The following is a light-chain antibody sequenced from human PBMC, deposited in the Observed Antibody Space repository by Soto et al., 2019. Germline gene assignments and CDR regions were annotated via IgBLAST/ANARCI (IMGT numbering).Light chain of an antibody. V-gene: IGKV1-5*03. CDR3: QHYNSYSEA. CDR1: QSISNW. J-gene: IGKJ1*01. Sequence: DIQITQSPATLPSFLFGVVTITCRASQSISNWLAWYQQKPGKAPKLLIYKASTLKSGVPSRFSGSGSGTEFTLTISSLQPDDFATYYCQHYNSYSEAFGQGTKVDIK. CDR2: KAS.